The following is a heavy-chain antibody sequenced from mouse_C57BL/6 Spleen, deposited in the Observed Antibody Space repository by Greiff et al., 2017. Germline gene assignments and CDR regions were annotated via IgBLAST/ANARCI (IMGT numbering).Heavy chain of an antibody. Sequence: QVQLQQPGAELVRPGSSVKLSCKASGYTFTSYWMDWVKQRPGQGLEWIGNIYPSDSETHYNQKFKDKATLTVDKSSSTAYMQLSSLTSEDSAVYYCERRAYDYDDYWGQGTTLTVSS. D-gene: IGHD2-4*01. V-gene: IGHV1-61*01. CDR1: GYTFTSYW. CDR3: ERRAYDYDDY. J-gene: IGHJ2*01. CDR2: IYPSDSET.